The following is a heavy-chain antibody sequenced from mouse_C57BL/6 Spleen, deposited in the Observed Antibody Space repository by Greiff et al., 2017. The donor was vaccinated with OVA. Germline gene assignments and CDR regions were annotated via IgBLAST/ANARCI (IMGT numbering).Heavy chain of an antibody. V-gene: IGHV1-5*01. CDR3: TRVRYYYGSSFYAMDY. Sequence: EVKLQESGTVLARPGASVKMSCKTSGYTFTSYWMHWVKQRPGQGLEWIGAIYPGNSDTSYNQKFKGKAKLTAVTSASTAYMELSSLTNEDSAVYYCTRVRYYYGSSFYAMDYWGQGTSVTVSS. D-gene: IGHD1-1*01. CDR2: IYPGNSDT. J-gene: IGHJ4*01. CDR1: GYTFTSYW.